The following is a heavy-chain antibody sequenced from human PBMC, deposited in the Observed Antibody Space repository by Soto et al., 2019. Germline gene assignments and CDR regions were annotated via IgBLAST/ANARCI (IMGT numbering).Heavy chain of an antibody. V-gene: IGHV4-59*01. CDR3: ARIWVANRAAHYIDY. CDR1: GGSISSFY. J-gene: IGHJ4*02. D-gene: IGHD3-16*01. CDR2: IYYSGST. Sequence: SETLSLTCTVSGGSISSFYWSWIRQPPGKGLEWIGYIYYSGSTTSNPSLRSRVTMSVDTSKNQFSLKLSSVTAADTAVYYRARIWVANRAAHYIDYWGQGTLVTVSS.